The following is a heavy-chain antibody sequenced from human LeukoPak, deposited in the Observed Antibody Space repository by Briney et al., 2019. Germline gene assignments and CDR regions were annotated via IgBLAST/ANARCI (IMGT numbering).Heavy chain of an antibody. V-gene: IGHV4-34*01. CDR2: INHSGST. CDR3: ARGPRGYNYGMDV. D-gene: IGHD5-12*01. CDR1: GGSFSGYY. Sequence: SETLSLTCAVYGGSFSGYYWSWIRQPPGKGLEWIGEINHSGSTNYNPSLKSRVTISVDTSKNQFSLKLSSVTAADTAVYYCARGPRGYNYGMDVWGQGTTVTVSS. J-gene: IGHJ6*02.